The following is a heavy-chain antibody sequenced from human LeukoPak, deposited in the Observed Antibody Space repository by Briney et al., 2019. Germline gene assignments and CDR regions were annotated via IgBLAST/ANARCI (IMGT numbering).Heavy chain of an antibody. V-gene: IGHV5-51*01. J-gene: IGHJ4*02. CDR1: GYSFTNYW. Sequence: GESLKISCKGSGYSFTNYWIGWVRQMPGKGLEWMGIIYPGDSDTRYSPSFQGQVTISADKSISTAYLQWSSLKASDTAMYYCARQACSSTSCSYYFDYXXQGTXXTVS. CDR3: ARQACSSTSCSYYFDY. D-gene: IGHD2-2*01. CDR2: IYPGDSDT.